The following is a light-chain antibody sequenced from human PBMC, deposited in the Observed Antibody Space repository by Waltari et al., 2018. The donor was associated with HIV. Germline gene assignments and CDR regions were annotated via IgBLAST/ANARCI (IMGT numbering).Light chain of an antibody. J-gene: IGLJ2*01. CDR3: QVWDSSSDHVL. V-gene: IGLV3-21*04. CDR1: NIARTR. Sequence: SSVLTQPPSVSGAPGNTAVTTRGGNNIARTRVYRYQQKAGQAPMLLIYYDSDRPSGIPERFSGSNSGNTATLTISRVGDGDEADYYCQVWDSSSDHVLFGGGTKLTVL. CDR2: YDS.